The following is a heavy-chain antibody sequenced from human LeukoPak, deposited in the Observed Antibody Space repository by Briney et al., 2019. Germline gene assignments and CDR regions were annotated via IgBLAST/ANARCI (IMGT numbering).Heavy chain of an antibody. CDR3: ARDMERFGELFPNYFDY. CDR1: GGSISSYY. V-gene: IGHV4-4*07. D-gene: IGHD3-10*01. J-gene: IGHJ4*02. CDR2: IYTSGST. Sequence: SETLSLTCTVAGGSISSYYWRWIRQPAGKGLEWSGRIYTSGSTNYYPSLKSRVTMSVVTSKNQYSLKLSSVTAANTAVYYCARDMERFGELFPNYFDYWGQGTLVTVSS.